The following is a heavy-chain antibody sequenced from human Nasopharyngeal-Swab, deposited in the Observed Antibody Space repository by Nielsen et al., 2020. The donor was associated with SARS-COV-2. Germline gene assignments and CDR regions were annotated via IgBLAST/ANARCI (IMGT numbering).Heavy chain of an antibody. CDR2: IWYDGSNK. Sequence: GSLRLSCAASGFTFSSYGMHWVRQAPGKGLEWVAVIWYDGSNKYYADSVKGRFTISRDNSKNTLYLQMNSLRAEDTAVYYCARTWMRVPDAFDIWGQGTMVTVSS. J-gene: IGHJ3*02. CDR3: ARTWMRVPDAFDI. D-gene: IGHD2-2*03. CDR1: GFTFSSYG. V-gene: IGHV3-33*01.